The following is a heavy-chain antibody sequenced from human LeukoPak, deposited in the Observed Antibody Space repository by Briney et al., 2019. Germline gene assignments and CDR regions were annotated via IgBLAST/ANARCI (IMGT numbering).Heavy chain of an antibody. CDR3: TRPCGGDCYPDY. Sequence: GGSLRLSCAASGFTFSGSAMHWVRQASGKGLEWVGRIRSKANSYATAYAASVKGRFTISRDDSKNTAYLQMNSLKTEDTAVYYCTRPCGGDCYPDYWGQGTLVTVSS. CDR2: IRSKANSYAT. V-gene: IGHV3-73*01. J-gene: IGHJ4*02. D-gene: IGHD2-21*02. CDR1: GFTFSGSA.